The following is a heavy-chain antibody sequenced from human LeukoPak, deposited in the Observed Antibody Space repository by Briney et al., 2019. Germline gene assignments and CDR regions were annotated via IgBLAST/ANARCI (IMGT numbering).Heavy chain of an antibody. J-gene: IGHJ4*02. Sequence: GESLKISCKGSGYSFTNYWIGWVRQMPGKGLEWMGIIYPGDSDTRYSPSFQGQVTISADKSISTAYLQWSSLKASDTAMYYCAIISSTSPTLPYFDYWGQGTLVTVSS. D-gene: IGHD2-2*01. V-gene: IGHV5-51*01. CDR2: IYPGDSDT. CDR3: AIISSTSPTLPYFDY. CDR1: GYSFTNYW.